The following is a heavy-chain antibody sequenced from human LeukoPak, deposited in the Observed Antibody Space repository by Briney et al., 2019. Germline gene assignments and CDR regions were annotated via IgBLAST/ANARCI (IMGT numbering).Heavy chain of an antibody. CDR2: ISGSGGST. CDR1: GFTFSSYA. Sequence: PGGSLRLSCAASGFTFSSYAMSWVRQAPGKGLEWVSAISGSGGSTYYADSVKGRFTISRDNSKNTLYLQMNSLRAEDTAVYYCANQRPWYYYDSSGYYFDYWGQGTLVTVSS. J-gene: IGHJ4*02. V-gene: IGHV3-23*01. CDR3: ANQRPWYYYDSSGYYFDY. D-gene: IGHD3-22*01.